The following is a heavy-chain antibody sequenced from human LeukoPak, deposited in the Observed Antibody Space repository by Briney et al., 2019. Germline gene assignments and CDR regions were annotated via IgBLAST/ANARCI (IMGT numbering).Heavy chain of an antibody. J-gene: IGHJ4*02. CDR3: ANTRLRYFDWLSPDY. CDR2: ISDRSGHI. D-gene: IGHD3-9*01. Sequence: GGSLRLSCAASGPSITTYMMNRVRQAPGKGLEWVSSISDRSGHIYYADSVKGRFTISRDNSKNTLYLQMNSLRAEDTAVYYCANTRLRYFDWLSPDYWGQGTLVTVSS. V-gene: IGHV3-21*01. CDR1: GPSITTYM.